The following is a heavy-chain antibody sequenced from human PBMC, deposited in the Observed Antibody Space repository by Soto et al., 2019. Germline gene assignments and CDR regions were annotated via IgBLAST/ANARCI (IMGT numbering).Heavy chain of an antibody. CDR3: ARDNDYGDYVWFDP. CDR1: GASVTSDDYY. J-gene: IGHJ5*02. D-gene: IGHD4-17*01. V-gene: IGHV4-30-4*01. Sequence: SETLSLTCAVSGASVTSDDYYWSWIRQPPGKGLEWIGYIYHSGSTYYNPSLKSRVSISIDTSQNQFSLKLTSLTAADTAVYYCARDNDYGDYVWFDPWGQGALVTVSS. CDR2: IYHSGST.